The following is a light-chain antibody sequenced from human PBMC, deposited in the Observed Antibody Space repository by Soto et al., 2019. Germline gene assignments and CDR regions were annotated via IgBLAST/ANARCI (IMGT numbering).Light chain of an antibody. J-gene: IGLJ1*01. CDR2: EVT. V-gene: IGLV2-14*01. CDR3: SSYATSNTRYV. CDR1: SSDVGRYHY. Sequence: QAVLTPPACVTGYLGQSIAISCTGTSSDVGRYHYVSWYQHHPGKAPKLVIYEVTNRPPGVSNRFAGSKSGDTASMTISGLQAEDEADYYCSSYATSNTRYVFGTGTKVTVL.